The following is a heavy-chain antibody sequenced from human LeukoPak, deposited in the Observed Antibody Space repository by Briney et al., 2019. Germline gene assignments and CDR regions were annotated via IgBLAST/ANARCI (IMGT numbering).Heavy chain of an antibody. CDR1: GGSISNNNYY. Sequence: ASETLSLTCTVSGGSISNNNYYWGWIRQPPGKGLEWIGIIYYSGSTYYNPSLKSRVTISVDTSKNQFSLKLSSVTAADTAVYYCARGRMNSGSYLRGPGRGYFDYWGQGTLVTVSS. J-gene: IGHJ4*02. D-gene: IGHD1-26*01. CDR3: ARGRMNSGSYLRGPGRGYFDY. V-gene: IGHV4-39*07. CDR2: IYYSGST.